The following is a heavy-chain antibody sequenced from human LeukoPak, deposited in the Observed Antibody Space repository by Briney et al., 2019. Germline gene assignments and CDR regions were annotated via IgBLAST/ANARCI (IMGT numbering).Heavy chain of an antibody. Sequence: GGSLRLSCAASGFTFSGSATHWVRQASGKGLEWVGRIRSKANCYATAYAASVKGRFTISRDDSKNTAYLQMNSLRTEDTAVYYCTSSRVGAINFDYWGQGTLVTVSS. V-gene: IGHV3-73*01. CDR3: TSSRVGAINFDY. CDR2: IRSKANCYAT. CDR1: GFTFSGSA. J-gene: IGHJ4*02. D-gene: IGHD1-26*01.